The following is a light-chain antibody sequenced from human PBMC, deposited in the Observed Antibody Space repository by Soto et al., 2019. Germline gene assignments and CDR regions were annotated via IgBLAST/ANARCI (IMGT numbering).Light chain of an antibody. Sequence: QSARTQPPSASGSPGQSVTISCTGSSSDVGIYNYVSWYQHHPGKAPKLIIYEVTKRPSGVPDRYSGSRSRNTATLTVSGLQAEDEAEYYCSSYVGSNNFVFGAGTKVTVL. CDR1: SSDVGIYNY. CDR2: EVT. CDR3: SSYVGSNNFV. J-gene: IGLJ1*01. V-gene: IGLV2-8*01.